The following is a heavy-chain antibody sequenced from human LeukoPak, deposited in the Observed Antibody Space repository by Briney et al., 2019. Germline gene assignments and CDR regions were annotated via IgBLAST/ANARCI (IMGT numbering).Heavy chain of an antibody. CDR3: ARDHSGSGRAFDY. Sequence: GGSLRLSCGASGFTFSSYWMYWVRQAPGKGLVWVSRINRDGSSTNYADSVKGRFTISRDNSKNTLYLQMNRLRAEDTAVYYCARDHSGSGRAFDYWGQGTLVTVSS. J-gene: IGHJ4*02. CDR1: GFTFSSYW. CDR2: INRDGSST. V-gene: IGHV3-74*01. D-gene: IGHD3-10*01.